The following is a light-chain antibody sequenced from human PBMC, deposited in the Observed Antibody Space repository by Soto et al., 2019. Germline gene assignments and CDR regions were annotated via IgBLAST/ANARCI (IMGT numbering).Light chain of an antibody. V-gene: IGLV2-23*02. CDR3: CSYAASSTLV. J-gene: IGLJ1*01. CDR1: SSDVGGYNL. Sequence: QSALTQPASVSGSPGQSITISCTGTSSDVGGYNLVSWYQHHPGKAPKLMIYEVSKRPSGVSNRFSGSKSGNTASLTISGLQAEDEADYYCCSYAASSTLVFGTGTKVTVL. CDR2: EVS.